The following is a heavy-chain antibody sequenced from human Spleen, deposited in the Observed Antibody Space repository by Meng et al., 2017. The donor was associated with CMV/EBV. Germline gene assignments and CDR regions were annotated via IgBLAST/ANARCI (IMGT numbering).Heavy chain of an antibody. CDR2: INSDGSST. V-gene: IGHV3-74*01. CDR1: GFTFSSYW. D-gene: IGHD2-2*01. CDR3: AREYCSSTSCYPWVYFDY. J-gene: IGHJ4*02. Sequence: GESLKISCAASGFTFSSYWMSWVRQAPGKGLVWVSRINSDGSSTSYADSVKGRFTISRDNAKNTLYLQMNSLRAEDTAVYYCAREYCSSTSCYPWVYFDYWGQGTLVTVSS.